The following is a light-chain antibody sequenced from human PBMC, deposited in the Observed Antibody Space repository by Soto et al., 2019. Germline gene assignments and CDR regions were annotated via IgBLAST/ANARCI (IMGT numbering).Light chain of an antibody. Sequence: QSVLTQPPSVSAAPGQKVTISCSGSSSNIGNNYVSWYQQLPGTAPKLLIYENNKRPSGIPDRFSGSKSGTSATLGITGLQTGDEADYYCGTWDSSLSFYVFGTGTKSPS. CDR2: ENN. CDR3: GTWDSSLSFYV. CDR1: SSNIGNNY. V-gene: IGLV1-51*02. J-gene: IGLJ1*01.